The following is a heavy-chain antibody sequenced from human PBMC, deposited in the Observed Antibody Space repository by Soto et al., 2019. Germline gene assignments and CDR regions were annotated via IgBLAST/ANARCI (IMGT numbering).Heavy chain of an antibody. CDR3: AIRKSPPYFAY. J-gene: IGHJ4*02. CDR2: IYYSGST. V-gene: IGHV4-30-4*01. Sequence: SETLSLTCTVSGGSISSGDYYWSWIRQPPGKGLEWIGDIYYSGSTYYNPSLKSRVAISVDTSKNHFSLKLSSVTAADTAVYYWAIRKSPPYFAYGGQGPLVPVPS. CDR1: GGSISSGDYY.